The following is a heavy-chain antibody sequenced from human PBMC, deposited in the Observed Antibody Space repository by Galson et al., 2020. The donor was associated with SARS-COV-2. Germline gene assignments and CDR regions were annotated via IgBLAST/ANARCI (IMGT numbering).Heavy chain of an antibody. D-gene: IGHD2-15*01. CDR3: ARSLSLGDCSGGSCFFY. J-gene: IGHJ4*02. CDR1: GYTFTTFY. CDR2: ISPYNSDT. V-gene: IGHV1-18*01. Sequence: ASVKVSCKASGYTFTTFYITWVRQAPGQGLEWMGKISPYNSDTNYTQKLQGRVTMTTDTVTSTAYMELRSLTSDDTGVYYCARSLSLGDCSGGSCFFYWGQGTLVTVSS.